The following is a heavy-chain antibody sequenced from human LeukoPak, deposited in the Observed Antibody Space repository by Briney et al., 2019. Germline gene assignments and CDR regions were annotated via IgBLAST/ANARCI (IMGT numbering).Heavy chain of an antibody. CDR2: IYSKADGGTI. V-gene: IGHV3-15*01. J-gene: IGHJ4*02. D-gene: IGHD3-22*01. CDR3: TRGSNRYDSSDLDN. Sequence: GGSLRLSCAASGFTFSNAWMNWVRQAPGKGLEWVGRIYSKADGGTIEYPAPVKGRFTISRDDSKNTLYLQMNSLKTEDTAVYYCTRGSNRYDSSDLDNWGQGTLVTVSS. CDR1: GFTFSNAW.